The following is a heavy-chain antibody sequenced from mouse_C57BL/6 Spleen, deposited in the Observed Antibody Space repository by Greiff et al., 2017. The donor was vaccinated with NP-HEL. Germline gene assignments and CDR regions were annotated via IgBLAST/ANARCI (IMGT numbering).Heavy chain of an antibody. J-gene: IGHJ2*01. D-gene: IGHD2-3*01. CDR2: IHPNSGST. Sequence: QVQLQQPGAELVKPGASVKLSCKASGYTFTSYWMHWVKQRPGQGLEWIGMIHPNSGSTNYNEKFKSKATLTVDKSSSTAYMQLSSLTSEDSAVYYCARWDGYRGYFDYWGQGTTLTVSS. CDR3: ARWDGYRGYFDY. V-gene: IGHV1-64*01. CDR1: GYTFTSYW.